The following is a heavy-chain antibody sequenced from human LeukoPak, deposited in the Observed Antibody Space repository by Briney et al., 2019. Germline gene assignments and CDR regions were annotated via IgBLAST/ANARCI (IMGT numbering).Heavy chain of an antibody. CDR1: GVTFISYA. V-gene: IGHV1-46*01. J-gene: IGHJ4*02. CDR3: ARTRGYSYDY. Sequence: ASVKVSCKASGVTFISYAINWVRQAPGQGLEWMGIINPSGGSTSYAQKFQGRVTMTRDMSTSTVYMELSSLRSEDTAVYYCARTRGYSYDYWGQGTLVTASS. CDR2: INPSGGST. D-gene: IGHD5-18*01.